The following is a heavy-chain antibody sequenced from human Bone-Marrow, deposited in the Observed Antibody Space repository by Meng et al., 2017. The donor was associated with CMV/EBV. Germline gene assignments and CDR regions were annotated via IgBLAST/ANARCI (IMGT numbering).Heavy chain of an antibody. D-gene: IGHD6-13*01. V-gene: IGHV3-49*04. CDR2: IRSKAYGGTT. CDR3: TREDSSPPYYYYGMDV. J-gene: IGHJ6*02. Sequence: GESLKISCAASGFTFSDARMNWVRQAPGKGLEWVGFIRSKAYGGTTEYAASVKGRFTISRDDSKSIAYLQMNSLKTEDTAVYYCTREDSSPPYYYYGMDVWGQGTTVTVSS. CDR1: GFTFSDAR.